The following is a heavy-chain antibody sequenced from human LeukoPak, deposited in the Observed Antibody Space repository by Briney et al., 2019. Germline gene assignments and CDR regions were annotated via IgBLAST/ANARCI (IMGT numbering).Heavy chain of an antibody. CDR3: ARQTGKPEFDY. J-gene: IGHJ4*02. V-gene: IGHV4-34*01. CDR2: INHSGST. Sequence: SETLSLTCAVYGGSFSGYYWSWIRQPPGKGLEWIGEINHSGSTNYNPSLKSRVTISVDTSKNQFSLKLSSVTAADTAVYYCARQTGKPEFDYWGQGNLVTVSS. D-gene: IGHD1-1*01. CDR1: GGSFSGYY.